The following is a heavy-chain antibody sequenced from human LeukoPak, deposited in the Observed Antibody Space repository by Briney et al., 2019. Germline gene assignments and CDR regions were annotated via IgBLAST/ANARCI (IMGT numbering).Heavy chain of an antibody. J-gene: IGHJ4*02. Sequence: GGSLRLSCAASGFTFNNNAMSWVRQAPGKGLEWVSSISDSGGSTDYADSVEGRFTISRDNSKNTLYLQMNSLRAEDTAVYYCAKSGLAGDFDYWGQGTLVTVSS. CDR3: AKSGLAGDFDY. CDR1: GFTFNNNA. D-gene: IGHD6-19*01. CDR2: ISDSGGST. V-gene: IGHV3-23*01.